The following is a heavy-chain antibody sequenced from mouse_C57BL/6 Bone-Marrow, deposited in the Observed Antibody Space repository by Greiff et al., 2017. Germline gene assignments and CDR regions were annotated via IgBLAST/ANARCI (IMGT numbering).Heavy chain of an antibody. V-gene: IGHV2-5*01. CDR1: GFSLTSYG. D-gene: IGHD1-1*01. Sequence: QVQLQQSGPGLVQPSQSLSITCTVSGFSLTSYGVHWVRQSPGKGLEWLGVIWSGGSTDYNAAFMSRLSITKDNSKSQVFFKMNSRQADDTAIYYCALHYCGSGEFAYWGQGTLVTVSA. J-gene: IGHJ3*01. CDR2: IWSGGST. CDR3: ALHYCGSGEFAY.